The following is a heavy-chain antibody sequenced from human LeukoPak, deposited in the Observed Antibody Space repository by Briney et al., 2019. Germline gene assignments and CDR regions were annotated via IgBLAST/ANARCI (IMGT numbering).Heavy chain of an antibody. CDR3: ASRGGYEPFDY. D-gene: IGHD3-16*01. J-gene: IGHJ4*02. CDR2: ISSSSSYT. V-gene: IGHV3-11*06. CDR1: GFTFSDYY. Sequence: GGSLRLSCAASGFTFSDYYMSWIRQAPGKGLEWVSYISSSSSYTNYADSVKGRFTIPSDNAKNSLYLQMNSLRAEDTAVYYCASRGGYEPFDYWGQGTLVTVSS.